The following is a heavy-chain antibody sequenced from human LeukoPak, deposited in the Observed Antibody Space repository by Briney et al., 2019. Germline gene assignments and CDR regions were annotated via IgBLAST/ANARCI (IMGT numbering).Heavy chain of an antibody. Sequence: SETLSLTCAVYGGSFSGYYWSWIRQPPGKGLEWIGEINHSGSTNYNPSLKSRVTISVDTSKNQFSLKLSSVTATDTAVYYCARASRDYGSRSYYNGIILYSYYFDYWGQGTLVTVSS. CDR2: INHSGST. CDR3: ARASRDYGSRSYYNGIILYSYYFDY. D-gene: IGHD3-10*01. J-gene: IGHJ4*02. V-gene: IGHV4-34*01. CDR1: GGSFSGYY.